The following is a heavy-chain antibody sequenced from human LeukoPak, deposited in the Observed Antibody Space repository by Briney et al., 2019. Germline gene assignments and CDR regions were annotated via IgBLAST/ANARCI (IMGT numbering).Heavy chain of an antibody. D-gene: IGHD2-2*01. V-gene: IGHV3-23*01. CDR1: GFTFSSYA. CDR3: AKDAVVVPAAKNYYFDY. CDR2: ISGSGGST. Sequence: GGSLRLSCAASGFTFSSYAMSWVRQAPGTGLEWVSAISGSGGSTYYADSVKGRFTISRDNSKNTLYLQMNSLRAEDTAVYYCAKDAVVVPAAKNYYFDYWGQGTLVTVSS. J-gene: IGHJ4*02.